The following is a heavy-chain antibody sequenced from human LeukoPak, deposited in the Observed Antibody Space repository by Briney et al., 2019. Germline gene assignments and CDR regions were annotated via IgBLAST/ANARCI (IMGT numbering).Heavy chain of an antibody. V-gene: IGHV1-2*06. CDR1: GYTFTGYY. CDR3: VIPPLYDSSGYYYYYYYLDV. D-gene: IGHD3-22*01. CDR2: INPNSGGT. Sequence: ASVKLSCKASGYTFTGYYMHWVRQAPGQGLEWMGRINPNSGGTNYAQKFQGRVTMTRDTSISTTYMELSRLRSDDTAVYYCVIPPLYDSSGYYYYYYYLDVWGKGTTVTVSS. J-gene: IGHJ6*03.